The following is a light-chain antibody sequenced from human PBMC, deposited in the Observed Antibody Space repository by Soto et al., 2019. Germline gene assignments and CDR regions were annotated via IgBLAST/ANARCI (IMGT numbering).Light chain of an antibody. Sequence: QSVLTQPASVSGSPGQSITISCTGTSSDVGSYNLVSWYQQHPGKAPKLMIYEVSKRPSRVSNRFSGSKSGNTASLTIFGLQAEDEADYYCCSYAGSSTFYGFGTGTKVTVL. CDR2: EVS. V-gene: IGLV2-23*02. J-gene: IGLJ1*01. CDR1: SSDVGSYNL. CDR3: CSYAGSSTFYG.